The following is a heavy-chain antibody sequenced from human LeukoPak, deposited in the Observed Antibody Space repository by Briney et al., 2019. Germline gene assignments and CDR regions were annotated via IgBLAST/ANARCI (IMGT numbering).Heavy chain of an antibody. Sequence: SGPTLVKPTQTLTLTRTFSGFSLSTSGVGVGWIRQPPGKALEWLALIYWDDDKRYSPSLKSRLTITKDTSKNQVVLTMTNMDPVDTATYYCAHRPNHLTGPIFDYWGQGTLVTVSS. J-gene: IGHJ4*02. CDR2: IYWDDDK. CDR3: AHRPNHLTGPIFDY. CDR1: GFSLSTSGVG. V-gene: IGHV2-5*02. D-gene: IGHD3-9*01.